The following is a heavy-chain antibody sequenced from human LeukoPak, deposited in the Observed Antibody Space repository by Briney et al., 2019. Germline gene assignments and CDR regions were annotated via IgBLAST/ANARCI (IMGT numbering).Heavy chain of an antibody. D-gene: IGHD6-13*01. J-gene: IGHJ5*01. Sequence: GGSLRLSCAASGFTFTDYYMSWVRQAPGKGLEWVSTITGGGSTTYYADSVKGRFTISRDNSKNTLYLQMNSLRAEDTALYYCARESPVAATGRSWFDSWGQGTLVTVSS. CDR2: ITGGGSTT. V-gene: IGHV3-23*01. CDR3: ARESPVAATGRSWFDS. CDR1: GFTFTDYY.